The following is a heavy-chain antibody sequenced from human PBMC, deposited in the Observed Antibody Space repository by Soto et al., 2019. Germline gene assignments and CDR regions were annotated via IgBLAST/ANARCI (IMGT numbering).Heavy chain of an antibody. J-gene: IGHJ6*02. CDR2: INHSGST. Sequence: LSLTCAVYGGSFSGYYWSWIRQPPGKGLEWIGEINHSGSTNYNPSLKSRVTISVDTSKNQFSLKLSSVTAADTAVYYCARGGVVATMGMDVWGQGTTVTVSS. CDR1: GGSFSGYY. CDR3: ARGGVVATMGMDV. D-gene: IGHD2-15*01. V-gene: IGHV4-34*01.